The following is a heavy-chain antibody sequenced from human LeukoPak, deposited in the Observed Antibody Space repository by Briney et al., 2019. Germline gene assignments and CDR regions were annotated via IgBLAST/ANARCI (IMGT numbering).Heavy chain of an antibody. V-gene: IGHV4-59*01. CDR2: IYYSGST. J-gene: IGHJ4*02. CDR1: GGSISSYY. CDR3: ARYVPEYCSSTSCSSFDY. D-gene: IGHD2-2*01. Sequence: SETLSLTCTVSGGSISSYYWSWIRQPPGKGLEWIGYIYYSGSTNYNPSLKSRVTISVDTSKNQFSLKLSSVTAADTAVYYCARYVPEYCSSTSCSSFDYWGQGTLVTVSS.